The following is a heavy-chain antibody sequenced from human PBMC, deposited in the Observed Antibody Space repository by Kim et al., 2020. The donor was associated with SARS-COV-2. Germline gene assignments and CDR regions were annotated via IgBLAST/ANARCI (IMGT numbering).Heavy chain of an antibody. Sequence: SETLSLTCTVSGGSISSSSYYWGWIRQPPGKGLEWIGSIYYSGSTYYNPSLKSRVTISVDTSKNQFSLKLSSVTAADTAVYYCARDENSGWQDYFDYWGQGTLVTVSS. J-gene: IGHJ4*02. CDR3: ARDENSGWQDYFDY. CDR1: GGSISSSSYY. CDR2: IYYSGST. D-gene: IGHD6-19*01. V-gene: IGHV4-39*02.